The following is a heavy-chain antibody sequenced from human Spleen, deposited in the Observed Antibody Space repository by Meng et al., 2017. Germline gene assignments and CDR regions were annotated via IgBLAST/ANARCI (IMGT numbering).Heavy chain of an antibody. J-gene: IGHJ6*02. CDR2: TYYRSKWYN. Sequence: SETLSLTCAISGDSVSSNSAAWNWIRQSPSRGLEWLRRTYYRSKWYNDYAVSVKSRITINPDTSKNQFSLQLNSVTPEDTAVYYCARGYSSGWYTYYYYGMDVWGQGTTVTVSS. CDR1: GDSVSSNSAA. V-gene: IGHV6-1*01. D-gene: IGHD6-19*01. CDR3: ARGYSSGWYTYYYYGMDV.